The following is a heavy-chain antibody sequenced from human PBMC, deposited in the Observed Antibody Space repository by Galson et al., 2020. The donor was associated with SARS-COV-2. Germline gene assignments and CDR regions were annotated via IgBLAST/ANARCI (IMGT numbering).Heavy chain of an antibody. Sequence: GESLKISCAASGFTFSSYDMHWVRQATGKGLEWVSAIGTAGDTYYPGSVKGRFTISRENAKNSLYLQMNSLRAGDTAVYYCARGVAAIKETMMRSYYYYYMDVWGKGTTVTVSS. CDR2: IGTAGDT. V-gene: IGHV3-13*01. D-gene: IGHD2-15*01. CDR1: GFTFSSYD. CDR3: ARGVAAIKETMMRSYYYYYMDV. J-gene: IGHJ6*03.